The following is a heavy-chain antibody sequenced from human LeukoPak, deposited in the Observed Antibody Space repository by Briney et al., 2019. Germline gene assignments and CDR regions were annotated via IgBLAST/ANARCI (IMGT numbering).Heavy chain of an antibody. Sequence: PGGSLRLSCTGSGLTFNSYWMSWVRQAPGKGLEWVASIKQDGSEKQYVDSVKGRFTISRDNAKNSLYLQMNSLRAEDTAVYYCARDQDSGYDYWGQGTLVTVSS. CDR2: IKQDGSEK. J-gene: IGHJ4*02. V-gene: IGHV3-7*03. D-gene: IGHD6-25*01. CDR3: ARDQDSGYDY. CDR1: GLTFNSYW.